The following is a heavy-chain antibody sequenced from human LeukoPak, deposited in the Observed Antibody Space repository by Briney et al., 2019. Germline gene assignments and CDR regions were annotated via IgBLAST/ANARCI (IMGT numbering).Heavy chain of an antibody. J-gene: IGHJ6*02. D-gene: IGHD5-18*01. CDR1: GGTFSSYA. CDR2: IIPIFGTA. CDR3: ARRYNYYYYGMDV. Sequence: SVKVSCKASGGTFSSYAISWVRQAPGHGLEWMGGIIPIFGTANYAQKFQGRVTITADESTSTAYMELSSLRSEDTAVYYCARRYNYYYYGMDVWGQGTTVTVSS. V-gene: IGHV1-69*13.